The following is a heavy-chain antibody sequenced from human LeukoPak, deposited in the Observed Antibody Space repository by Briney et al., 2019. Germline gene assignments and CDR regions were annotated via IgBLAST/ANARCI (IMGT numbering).Heavy chain of an antibody. CDR3: ARGRYYYDSSGPIPYYFDY. Sequence: SETLSLTCTVSGGSISSYYWSWIRQPPGKGLEWIGYIYYSGSTNYNPSLKSRVTISVDTSKNQFSLKLSSVTAADTAVYYCARGRYYYDSSGPIPYYFDYWGQGTLVTVSS. D-gene: IGHD3-22*01. J-gene: IGHJ4*02. V-gene: IGHV4-59*12. CDR1: GGSISSYY. CDR2: IYYSGST.